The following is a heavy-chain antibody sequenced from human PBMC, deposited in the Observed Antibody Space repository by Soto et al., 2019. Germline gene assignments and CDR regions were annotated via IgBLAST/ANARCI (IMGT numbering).Heavy chain of an antibody. J-gene: IGHJ6*02. CDR3: ARDWPYNYDSSGRPFGMDV. CDR2: LHSGGQT. D-gene: IGHD3-22*01. Sequence: GGSLRLSCAASGFNVRANYMTWVRQAPGKGLEWVSVLHSGGQTFYAVSVKGRFTISRDNSRNTVYLQMNSLRVEDTAVYYCARDWPYNYDSSGRPFGMDVWGQGATVTVSS. CDR1: GFNVRANY. V-gene: IGHV3-53*01.